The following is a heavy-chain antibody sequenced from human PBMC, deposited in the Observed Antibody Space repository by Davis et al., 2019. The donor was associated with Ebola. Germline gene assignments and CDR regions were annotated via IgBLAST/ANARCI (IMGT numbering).Heavy chain of an antibody. CDR1: GFTVSSNH. J-gene: IGHJ4*02. Sequence: GGSLRLSCAASGFTVSSNHMSWVRQAPGKGLEWVANIKQDGAEIYYVGSVKGRFTISRDNAKNSLYLQMNNLRAEDTAVYYCARDDGDFSPLDYWGQGILVTVSS. CDR3: ARDDGDFSPLDY. D-gene: IGHD4-17*01. V-gene: IGHV3-7*01. CDR2: IKQDGAEI.